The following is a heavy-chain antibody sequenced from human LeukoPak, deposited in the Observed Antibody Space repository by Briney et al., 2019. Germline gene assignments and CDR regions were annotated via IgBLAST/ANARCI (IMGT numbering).Heavy chain of an antibody. J-gene: IGHJ4*02. Sequence: GGSLRLSCAASGFTVSSNYMSWVRQAPGKGLEWVSVIYSGGSTYYADSVKGRFTISRDNSKNTLYLQMNSLRVEDTAVYYCARDLTSSTGDLGYWGQGTLVTVSS. V-gene: IGHV3-53*01. CDR2: IYSGGST. CDR3: ARDLTSSTGDLGY. CDR1: GFTVSSNY. D-gene: IGHD7-27*01.